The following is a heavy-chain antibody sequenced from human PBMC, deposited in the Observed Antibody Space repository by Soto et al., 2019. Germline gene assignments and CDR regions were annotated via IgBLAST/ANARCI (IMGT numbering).Heavy chain of an antibody. CDR3: ARLPVDTVTSLDY. CDR2: INSDGSSI. V-gene: IGHV3-74*01. J-gene: IGHJ4*02. Sequence: PGGSLRLSCATSGFTFSRYWMHWVRQVPGKGLVWVSRINSDGSSISYSDSVKGRFTISRDNAKNTLYLQMNSLRVEDSVVYYCARLPVDTVTSLDYWGQGTLVTVSS. D-gene: IGHD5-18*01. CDR1: GFTFSRYW.